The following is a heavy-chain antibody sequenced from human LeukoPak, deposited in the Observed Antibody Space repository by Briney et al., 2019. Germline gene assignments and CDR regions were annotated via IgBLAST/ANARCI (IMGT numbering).Heavy chain of an antibody. Sequence: SQTLSLTCAISGDSVSSNSAAWNWIRQSPSRGLEWLGRTYYRSKLYNDYAVSVKSRITINPDTSKNQFSLQLNSVTPEDTAVYYCARGTGTALRYFDWLHPFDYWGQGTLVTVSS. D-gene: IGHD3-9*01. CDR1: GDSVSSNSAA. CDR2: TYYRSKLYN. J-gene: IGHJ4*02. CDR3: ARGTGTALRYFDWLHPFDY. V-gene: IGHV6-1*01.